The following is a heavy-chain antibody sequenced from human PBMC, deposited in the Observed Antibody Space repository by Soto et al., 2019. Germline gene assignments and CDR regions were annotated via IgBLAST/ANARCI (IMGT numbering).Heavy chain of an antibody. Sequence: GGSLRLSCAASGSTFSTHWMSWVRQAPGKGLEWVAAINRSGSGRYYLDSVKGRFTISRDNSKNTLYLQMNSLRAEDTAVYYCAKDRPITFDPWGQGTLVTVSS. CDR1: GSTFSTHW. J-gene: IGHJ5*02. V-gene: IGHV3-7*05. D-gene: IGHD5-12*01. CDR2: INRSGSGR. CDR3: AKDRPITFDP.